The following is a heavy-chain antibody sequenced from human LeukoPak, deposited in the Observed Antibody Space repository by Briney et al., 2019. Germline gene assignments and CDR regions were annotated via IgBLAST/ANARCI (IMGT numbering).Heavy chain of an antibody. V-gene: IGHV4-59*01. CDR2: VYHTGSA. J-gene: IGHJ3*02. D-gene: IGHD2-21*01. CDR1: GGSINGYY. Sequence: SETLSLTCTVSGGSINGYYWSWVRQPPGKGLEWIGYVYHTGSANYNPSLKSRVSILVDTSKNQFSLKLNSVTAADTAVYYCARDKSVVGRSWGSDVFDIWGQGTMVTISS. CDR3: ARDKSVVGRSWGSDVFDI.